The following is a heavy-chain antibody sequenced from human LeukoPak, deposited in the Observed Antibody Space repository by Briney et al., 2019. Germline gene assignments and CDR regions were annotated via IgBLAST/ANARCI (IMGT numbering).Heavy chain of an antibody. CDR2: INPSGGST. CDR1: GYTFTSYY. D-gene: IGHD2-21*02. Sequence: ASAKVSCKASGYTFTSYYMHWVRQAPGQGLEWMGIINPSGGSTSYAQKFQGRVTMTRDTSTSTVYMELSSLRSEDTAVYYCARDSIVVVTAEGGFDYWGQGTLVTVSS. CDR3: ARDSIVVVTAEGGFDY. V-gene: IGHV1-46*01. J-gene: IGHJ4*02.